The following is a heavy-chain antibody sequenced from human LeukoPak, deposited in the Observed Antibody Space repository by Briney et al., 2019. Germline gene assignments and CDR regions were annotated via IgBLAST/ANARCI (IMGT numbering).Heavy chain of an antibody. CDR1: GFTFSSYA. CDR3: AKSRGATDYYGLDV. J-gene: IGHJ6*02. CDR2: ISGSGGGT. Sequence: GGSLRLSCAASGFTFSSYAMSWVRQAPGKGLEWVSPISGSGGGTYYADSVKGRFTISRDNSKNTLYLQMNSLRDEDTAVYYCAKSRGATDYYGLDVWGQGTTVTVSS. V-gene: IGHV3-23*01.